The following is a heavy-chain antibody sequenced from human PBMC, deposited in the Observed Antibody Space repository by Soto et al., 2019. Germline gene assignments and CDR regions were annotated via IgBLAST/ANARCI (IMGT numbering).Heavy chain of an antibody. D-gene: IGHD2-15*01. CDR3: ARLSGYCSGGSCYP. CDR2: IYYSGST. CDR1: GGSISSYY. J-gene: IGHJ5*02. V-gene: IGHV4-59*08. Sequence: SETLSLTCTVSGGSISSYYWSWIRQPPGKGLEWIGYIYYSGSTNYNPSLKSRVTISVDTSKNQLYLKLSSVTAADTAVYYCARLSGYCSGGSCYPWGQGTLVTVSS.